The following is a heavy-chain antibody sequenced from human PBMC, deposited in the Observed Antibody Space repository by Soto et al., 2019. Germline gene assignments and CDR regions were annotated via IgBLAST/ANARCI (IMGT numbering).Heavy chain of an antibody. Sequence: QVQLQQSGPGLVKPSQTLSLTCAITGDSVSSNSAGWSWVMQSPSRVLEWLGRTYYRSKWYYEYAAPDRGPITISPGTCTNQYSLTRNSVTPEDTAVYLWARGDQYSGRICEYWGQGTLVTVSP. V-gene: IGHV6-1*01. CDR3: ARGDQYSGRICEY. CDR1: GDSVSSNSAG. CDR2: TYYRSKWYY. J-gene: IGHJ4*01. D-gene: IGHD1-26*01.